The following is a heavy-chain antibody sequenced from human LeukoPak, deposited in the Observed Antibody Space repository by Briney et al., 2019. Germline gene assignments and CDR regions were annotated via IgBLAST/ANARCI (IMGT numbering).Heavy chain of an antibody. CDR2: ISWNGGST. V-gene: IGHV3-20*04. J-gene: IGHJ4*02. D-gene: IGHD6-13*01. CDR1: GFTFDEYG. CDR3: ARDPYSSSRLDY. Sequence: PGGSLRLSCAASGFTFDEYGMSWVRQAPGKGLEWVSGISWNGGSTGYAGSVKGRFTISRDNSKNTLYPQMNSLRAEDTAVYYCARDPYSSSRLDYWGQGTLVTVSS.